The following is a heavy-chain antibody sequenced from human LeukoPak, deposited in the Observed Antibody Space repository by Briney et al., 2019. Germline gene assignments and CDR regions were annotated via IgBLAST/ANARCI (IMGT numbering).Heavy chain of an antibody. CDR1: GGSISSGDYY. CDR2: IYYSGST. Sequence: SETLSLTCTVSGGSISSGDYYWSWIRQPPGKGLEWIGYIYYSGSTYYNPSLKSRITISVDTSNNPFSLQLSSVTAARTAVYYCASWYYYGSGQRRLDYWGQGTLVTVSS. CDR3: ASWYYYGSGQRRLDY. D-gene: IGHD3-10*01. V-gene: IGHV4-30-4*08. J-gene: IGHJ4*02.